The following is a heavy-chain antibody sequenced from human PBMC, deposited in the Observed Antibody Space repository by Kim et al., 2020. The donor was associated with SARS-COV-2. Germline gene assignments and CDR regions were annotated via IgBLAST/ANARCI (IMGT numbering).Heavy chain of an antibody. CDR3: ANYGDHITPGDFDY. V-gene: IGHV1-2*06. CDR1: GYTFTGYY. CDR2: INPNSGGT. Sequence: ASVKVSCKASGYTFTGYYMHWVRQAPGQGLEWMGRINPNSGGTNYAQKFQGRVTMTRDTSISTAYMELSRLRSDDTAVYYCANYGDHITPGDFDYWGQGTLVTVSS. D-gene: IGHD4-17*01. J-gene: IGHJ4*02.